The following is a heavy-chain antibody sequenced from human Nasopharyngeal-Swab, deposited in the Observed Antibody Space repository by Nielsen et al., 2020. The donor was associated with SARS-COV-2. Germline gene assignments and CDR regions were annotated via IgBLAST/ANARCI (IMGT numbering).Heavy chain of an antibody. Sequence: SLRLSCAASGFTFDDYAMHWVRPAPGKGLECVSGISWNSGSIGYADSVKGRFTISRDNAKNSLYLQMNSLRAEDTALYYCAKITAGMTPDYWGQGTLVTVSS. CDR1: GFTFDDYA. CDR3: AKITAGMTPDY. V-gene: IGHV3-9*01. J-gene: IGHJ4*02. D-gene: IGHD1-14*01. CDR2: ISWNSGSI.